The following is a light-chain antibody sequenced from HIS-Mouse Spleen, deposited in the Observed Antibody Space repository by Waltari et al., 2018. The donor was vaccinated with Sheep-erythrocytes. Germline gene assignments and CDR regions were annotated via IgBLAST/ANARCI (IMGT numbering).Light chain of an antibody. J-gene: IGLJ3*02. CDR1: SSDVGGYNY. V-gene: IGLV2-23*01. CDR3: CSYAGSSTPWV. Sequence: QSALTQPRSVSGSPGQSVTISCTGTSSDVGGYNYVSWYQQHPGKAPKLMIYEGSKRPSGVSNRLSGSKSGNTASLTISGLQAEDEADYYCCSYAGSSTPWVFGGGTKLTVL. CDR2: EGS.